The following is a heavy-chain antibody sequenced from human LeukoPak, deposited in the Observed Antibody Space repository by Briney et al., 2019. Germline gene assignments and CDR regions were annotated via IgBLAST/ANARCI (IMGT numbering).Heavy chain of an antibody. D-gene: IGHD6-19*01. CDR1: GFTFDDYA. V-gene: IGHV3-9*01. Sequence: PGGSLRLSCAASGFTFDDYAMHWVRQAPGKGLEWVSGISWNSGSIGYADSVKGRFTISRDNAKNSLYLQMNSLRAEDTALYYCAKDLQSLSGWYIFTYYYYGMDVWGQGTTVTVSS. J-gene: IGHJ6*02. CDR2: ISWNSGSI. CDR3: AKDLQSLSGWYIFTYYYYGMDV.